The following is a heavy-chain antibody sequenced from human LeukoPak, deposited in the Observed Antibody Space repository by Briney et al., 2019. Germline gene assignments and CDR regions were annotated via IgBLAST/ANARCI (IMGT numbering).Heavy chain of an antibody. CDR2: IYDTGST. V-gene: IGHV4-39*01. CDR1: GDSIRSDNYY. CDR3: QSRFLEWLLDY. D-gene: IGHD3-3*01. J-gene: IGHJ4*02. Sequence: SETLSLTCTVSGDSIRSDNYYWGWIRQPPGKGLEWIGSIYDTGSTFYNPSLKSRVIISVDTSKNQFSLKLSSVTAADTAVYYCQSRFLEWLLDYWGQGTLVTVSS.